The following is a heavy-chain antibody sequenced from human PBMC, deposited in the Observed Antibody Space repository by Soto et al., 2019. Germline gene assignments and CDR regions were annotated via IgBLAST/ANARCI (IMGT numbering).Heavy chain of an antibody. CDR2: IKQDGSEK. CDR1: GFTFSSYW. J-gene: IGHJ6*02. Sequence: GGSLRLSCAAYGFTFSSYWMSWVRQAPGKGLEWVANIKQDGSEKYYVDSVKGRFTISRDNAKNSLCLQMNSLRAEDTAVYYCARASLPAAITPILHYHYYAMDVWGQGPTVTV. D-gene: IGHD2-2*02. CDR3: ARASLPAAITPILHYHYYAMDV. V-gene: IGHV3-7*03.